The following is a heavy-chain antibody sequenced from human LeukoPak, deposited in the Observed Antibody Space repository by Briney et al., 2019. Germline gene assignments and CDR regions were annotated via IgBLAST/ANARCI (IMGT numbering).Heavy chain of an antibody. CDR3: ARAIDYYDSSGYLYYFDY. CDR2: FDPEDGET. CDR1: GYTLTELS. D-gene: IGHD3-22*01. V-gene: IGHV1-24*01. Sequence: ASVKVSCKVSGYTLTELSMHWVRQAPGKGLEWMGGFDPEDGETIYAQKFQGRVTITADESTSTAYMELSSLRSEDTAVYYCARAIDYYDSSGYLYYFDYWGQGTLVTVSS. J-gene: IGHJ4*02.